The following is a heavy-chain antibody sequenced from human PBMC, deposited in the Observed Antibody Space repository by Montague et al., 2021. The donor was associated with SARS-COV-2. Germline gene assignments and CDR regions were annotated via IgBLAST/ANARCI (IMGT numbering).Heavy chain of an antibody. J-gene: IGHJ3*01. Sequence: SETLSLTCTVSCGSISTYYWSWIRQPPGKGLEWIGYIYYSGGTYYNPSLKSRVTILVDTSKNQFSLKVSSVTAADTAVYYCARHIGRFGELAVLGKDAFDVWGQGTMVTVSS. D-gene: IGHD3-10*01. CDR3: ARHIGRFGELAVLGKDAFDV. CDR2: IYYSGGT. V-gene: IGHV4-59*08. CDR1: CGSISTYY.